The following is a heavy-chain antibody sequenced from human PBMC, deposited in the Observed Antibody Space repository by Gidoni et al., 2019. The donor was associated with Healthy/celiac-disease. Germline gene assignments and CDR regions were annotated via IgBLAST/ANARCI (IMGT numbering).Heavy chain of an antibody. Sequence: QVQLQQWGAGLLKPSETLSLTCAVYGGSFSGYYWSWIRQPPGKGLEWIGEINHSGSTNYNPSLKSRVTISVDTSKNQFSLKLSSVTAADTAVYYCARGDSYDSSGYYYFWFDPWGQGTLVTVSS. CDR1: GGSFSGYY. J-gene: IGHJ5*02. CDR3: ARGDSYDSSGYYYFWFDP. D-gene: IGHD3-22*01. CDR2: INHSGST. V-gene: IGHV4-34*01.